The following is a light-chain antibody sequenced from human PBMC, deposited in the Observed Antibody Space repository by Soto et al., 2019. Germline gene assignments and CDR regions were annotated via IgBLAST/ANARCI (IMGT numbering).Light chain of an antibody. Sequence: QSVLTQPPSASGTPGQRVTISCSGSNSNIGSNTVNWYQQLPGTAPQLLIYYDNLRPSGVPDRISGSKSCTSASLAISGLQADDVADYYCAAWDDSLKGRVFGTGTKVTVL. CDR2: YDN. V-gene: IGLV1-44*01. CDR3: AAWDDSLKGRV. J-gene: IGLJ1*01. CDR1: NSNIGSNT.